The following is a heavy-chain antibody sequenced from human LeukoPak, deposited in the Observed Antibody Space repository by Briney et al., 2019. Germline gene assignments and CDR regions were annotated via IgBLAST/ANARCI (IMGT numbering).Heavy chain of an antibody. CDR3: ARIHRYCSGGACYVLDN. CDR1: GGSISNTNYY. V-gene: IGHV4-39*01. CDR2: IYYSGNT. J-gene: IGHJ4*02. D-gene: IGHD2-15*01. Sequence: SETLSLTCTVSGGSISNTNYYWGWIRQPPGKGLEWIGNIYYSGNTYYNSSLKSRVTISVDTSKNQFSLKLSSVTAADTAVYYCARIHRYCSGGACYVLDNWGQGTLVAVSS.